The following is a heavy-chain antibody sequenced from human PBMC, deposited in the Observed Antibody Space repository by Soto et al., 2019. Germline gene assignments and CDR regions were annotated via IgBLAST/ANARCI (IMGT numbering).Heavy chain of an antibody. J-gene: IGHJ4*02. CDR1: GFTVSSNY. Sequence: GGSLRLSCAASGFTVSSNYMSWVRQAPGKGLEWVSVIYSGASTYYADSVKGRFTISRDNSKSTLYLQMNSLRAEDTAVYYCARTYPLDYWGQGTLVTVSS. CDR3: ARTYPLDY. V-gene: IGHV3-66*02. CDR2: IYSGAST. D-gene: IGHD3-16*01.